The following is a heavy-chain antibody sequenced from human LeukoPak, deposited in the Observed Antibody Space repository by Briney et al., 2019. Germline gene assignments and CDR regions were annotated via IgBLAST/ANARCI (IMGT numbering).Heavy chain of an antibody. CDR1: GGFISSGSYY. J-gene: IGHJ5*02. V-gene: IGHV4-61*02. Sequence: SPTLSLTCTVSGGFISSGSYYWSWIRQPAGKGLEWIGRIYTSGSTNYNPSLKSRVTISVDTSKNQFSLKLSSVTAADTAVYYCARLRDNWFDPWGQGTLVTVSS. CDR3: ARLRDNWFDP. CDR2: IYTSGST.